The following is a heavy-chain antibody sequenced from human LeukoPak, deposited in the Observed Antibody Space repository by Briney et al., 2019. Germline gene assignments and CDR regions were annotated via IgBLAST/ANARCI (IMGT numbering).Heavy chain of an antibody. D-gene: IGHD5-12*01. Sequence: SETLPLTCTVSGGSISSSSYYWGWIRQPPGKGLEWIGSIYYSGSTYYNPSLKSRVTISVGTSKNQFSLKLSSVTAADTAVYYCASSYSGYDWSDYYYYYMDVWGKGTTVTVSS. CDR2: IYYSGST. V-gene: IGHV4-39*01. CDR1: GGSISSSSYY. J-gene: IGHJ6*03. CDR3: ASSYSGYDWSDYYYYYMDV.